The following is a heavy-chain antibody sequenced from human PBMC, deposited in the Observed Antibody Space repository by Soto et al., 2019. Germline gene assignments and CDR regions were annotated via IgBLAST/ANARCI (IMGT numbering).Heavy chain of an antibody. CDR3: ASLYYYDSSGYYYTGAFDI. Sequence: GGSLRLSCAASGFTFSSYAMSWVRQAPGKGLEWVSAISGSGGSTYYADSVKGRFTISRDNSKNTLYLQMNSLRAEDTAVYYRASLYYYDSSGYYYTGAFDIWGQGTMVTVSS. D-gene: IGHD3-22*01. CDR1: GFTFSSYA. V-gene: IGHV3-23*01. J-gene: IGHJ3*02. CDR2: ISGSGGST.